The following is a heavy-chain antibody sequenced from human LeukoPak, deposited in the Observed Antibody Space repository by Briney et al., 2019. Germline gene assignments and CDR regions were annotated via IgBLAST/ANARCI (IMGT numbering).Heavy chain of an antibody. J-gene: IGHJ4*02. CDR1: GFTFSSYA. V-gene: IGHV3-23*01. CDR2: ISGSGGST. D-gene: IGHD5-18*01. CDR3: AKGIQLWLFYFDY. Sequence: GASLRLSCAASGFTFSSYAMSWVRQAPGKGLEWVSAISGSGGSTYYADSVKGRFTISRDNSKNTLYLQMNSLRAEDTAVYYCAKGIQLWLFYFDYWGRGTLVTVSS.